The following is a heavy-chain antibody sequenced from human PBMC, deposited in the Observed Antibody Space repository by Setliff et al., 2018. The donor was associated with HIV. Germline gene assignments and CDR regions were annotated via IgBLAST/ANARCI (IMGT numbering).Heavy chain of an antibody. CDR2: INPTGHST. Sequence: GASVKVSCKASGGSFNTYGIHWVRQAPGQGLEWMGVINPTGHSTTYAQKFQGRVTMTRDTSTSTVFMDLSSLRSEDTAVYYCAGIRGGDAFDIWGQGTMVTVSS. CDR1: GGSFNTYG. D-gene: IGHD3-10*01. V-gene: IGHV1-46*02. CDR3: AGIRGGDAFDI. J-gene: IGHJ3*02.